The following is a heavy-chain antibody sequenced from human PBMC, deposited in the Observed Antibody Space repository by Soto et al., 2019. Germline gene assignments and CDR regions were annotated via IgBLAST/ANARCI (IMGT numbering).Heavy chain of an antibody. CDR2: FDPEDGET. Sequence: QVQLVQSGAEVKKPGASVKVSCKVSGYTLTELSMHCVRQAPGKGLEWMGGFDPEDGETIYAQKFQGRVTMTEDTSTDTAYMELSSLRSEDTDVYYCATPGEAGGWYDLDYWGQGTLVTVSS. CDR3: ATPGEAGGWYDLDY. D-gene: IGHD6-19*01. J-gene: IGHJ4*02. CDR1: GYTLTELS. V-gene: IGHV1-24*01.